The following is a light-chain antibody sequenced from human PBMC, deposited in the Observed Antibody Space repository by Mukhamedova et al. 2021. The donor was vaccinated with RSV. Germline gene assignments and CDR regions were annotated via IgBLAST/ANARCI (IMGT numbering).Light chain of an antibody. CDR1: QDITDY. J-gene: IGKJ3*01. CDR3: QQFHSHPIT. V-gene: IGKV1-33*01. Sequence: ASVGDRVTITCPASQDITDYLNRYQQKEGKAPETLIYDASKLETGVLSRFSGGGSGIHFTFTFTSLQPEDIATYFCQQFHSHPITF. CDR2: DAS.